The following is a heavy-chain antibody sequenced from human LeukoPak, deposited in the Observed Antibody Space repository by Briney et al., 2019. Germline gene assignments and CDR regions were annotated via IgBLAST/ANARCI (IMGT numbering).Heavy chain of an antibody. V-gene: IGHV7-4-1*02. CDR1: GYTFTSYA. Sequence: ASVKVSCKASGYTFTSYAMNWVRQAPGQGLEWMGWINAHTGNPTYAQGFTGRFVFSLDTSVSTAYLQISSLRAEDTAVYYCAREVLRLDYWGQGTLVTVSS. CDR2: INAHTGNP. J-gene: IGHJ4*02. CDR3: AREVLRLDY.